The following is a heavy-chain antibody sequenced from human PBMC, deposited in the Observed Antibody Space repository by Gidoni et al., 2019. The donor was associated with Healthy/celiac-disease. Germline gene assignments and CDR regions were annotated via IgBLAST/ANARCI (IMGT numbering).Heavy chain of an antibody. CDR3: ARDGKYCSSTSCYSWYFDL. V-gene: IGHV4-31*03. D-gene: IGHD2-2*02. CDR1: GGSISSGGYY. J-gene: IGHJ2*01. CDR2: IYYSGST. Sequence: QVQLQESGPGLVKPSQTLSLTCTVSGGSISSGGYYWSWIRQHPGKCLEWIGYIYYSGSTYYNPSLKSRVTISVDTSKNQFSLKLSSVTAADTAVYYCARDGKYCSSTSCYSWYFDLWGRGTLVTVSS.